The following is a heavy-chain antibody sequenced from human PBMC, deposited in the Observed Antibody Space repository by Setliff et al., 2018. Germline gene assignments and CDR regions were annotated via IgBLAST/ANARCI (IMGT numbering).Heavy chain of an antibody. CDR3: ARGRNVAARLLDS. J-gene: IGHJ4*02. D-gene: IGHD6-6*01. Sequence: PSETLSLTCAVYGGSFSGYYWTWIRQPPGKGLEWIGRIYHGGDTYYNSSLKSRVTISVDTSKNQFSLTLSSVTAADTAMYYCARGRNVAARLLDSWGQGTLVTVSS. CDR1: GGSFSGYY. CDR2: IYHGGDT. V-gene: IGHV4-34*01.